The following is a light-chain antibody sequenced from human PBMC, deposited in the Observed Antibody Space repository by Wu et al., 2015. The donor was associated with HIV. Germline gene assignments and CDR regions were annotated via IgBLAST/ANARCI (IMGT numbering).Light chain of an antibody. V-gene: IGKV1-39*01. Sequence: DIQMTQSPSSLSASVGDRVTITCRASQTISSFLMWYQQKPGAAPKLLIYAASSLQSGVPSRFSGSGSGTDFTLTISSLQPEDFATYFCQETSSRPPAFGQGTRV. CDR3: QETSSRPPA. J-gene: IGKJ5*01. CDR1: QTISSF. CDR2: AAS.